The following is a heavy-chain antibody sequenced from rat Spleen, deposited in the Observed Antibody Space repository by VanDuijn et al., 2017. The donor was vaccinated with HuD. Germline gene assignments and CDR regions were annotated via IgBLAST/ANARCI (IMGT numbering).Heavy chain of an antibody. CDR1: GFTFSDYN. V-gene: IGHV5-20*01. CDR2: ITNTGGIT. Sequence: EVQLVESGGGLVQPGRSLKLSCAASGFTFSDYNMAWVRQAPRKGLEWVASITNTGGITYYPDSVKGRFTISRDSAKSTLYLQMNSLRSEDTATYFCTRGYAHYWGQGVMVTVSS. CDR3: TRGYAHY. J-gene: IGHJ2*01. D-gene: IGHD1-12*01.